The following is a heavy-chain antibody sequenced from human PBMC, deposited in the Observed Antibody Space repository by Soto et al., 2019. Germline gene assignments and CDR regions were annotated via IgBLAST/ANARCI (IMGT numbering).Heavy chain of an antibody. CDR1: GGSISSSSYL. V-gene: IGHV4-39*02. CDR3: APKRRASGRSDYFDY. D-gene: IGHD6-19*01. J-gene: IGHJ4*02. Sequence: QLQLQESGPGLVKPSETLSLTCTVSGGSISSSSYLWGWIRQSPGKGLEWIGSIYYGGNTYYNPSRKGRLTTPVDAPKNPFSLRLSSVTAADPAVYYCAPKRRASGRSDYFDYWRQGALVTVSS. CDR2: IYYGGNT.